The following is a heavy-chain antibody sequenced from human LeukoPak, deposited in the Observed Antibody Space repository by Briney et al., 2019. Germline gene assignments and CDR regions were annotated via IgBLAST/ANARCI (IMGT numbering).Heavy chain of an antibody. D-gene: IGHD6-19*01. J-gene: IGHJ4*02. Sequence: ASVKVSCKASRGTFSSYAISWVRQAPGQGLEWMGGIIPIFGTANYAQKFQGRVTITADESTSTAYMELSSLRSEDTAVYYCARMGSGWGDLDYWGQGTLVTVSS. V-gene: IGHV1-69*13. CDR1: RGTFSSYA. CDR3: ARMGSGWGDLDY. CDR2: IIPIFGTA.